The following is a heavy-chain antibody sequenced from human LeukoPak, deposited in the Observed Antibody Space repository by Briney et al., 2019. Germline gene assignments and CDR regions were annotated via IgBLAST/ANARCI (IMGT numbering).Heavy chain of an antibody. D-gene: IGHD5/OR15-5a*01. CDR2: MNPNSGNT. CDR3: ARVYGRVYYYYYYGMDV. Sequence: ASVKVSCKASGYTFTSYDINWVRQATGQGLEWMGWMNPNSGNTGYAQKFQGRVTMTRNTSISTAYMELSSLRSEDTAVYYCARVYGRVYYYYYYGMDVWGQGTTVTVSS. J-gene: IGHJ6*02. CDR1: GYTFTSYD. V-gene: IGHV1-8*01.